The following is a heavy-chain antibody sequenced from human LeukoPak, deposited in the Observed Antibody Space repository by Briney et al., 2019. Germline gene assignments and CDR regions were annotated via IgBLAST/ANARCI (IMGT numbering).Heavy chain of an antibody. Sequence: PGGSLRLSCVASGFTFSSYEMSWVRQAPGKGLEWVSYISDVGGTHYADSVKGRFTISRDNAENSLFLQMNSLRAEDTAVYYCARANSGYEGGFDYWGQGTLVTVSS. CDR3: ARANSGYEGGFDY. D-gene: IGHD5-12*01. CDR1: GFTFSSYE. J-gene: IGHJ4*02. V-gene: IGHV3-48*03. CDR2: ISDVGGT.